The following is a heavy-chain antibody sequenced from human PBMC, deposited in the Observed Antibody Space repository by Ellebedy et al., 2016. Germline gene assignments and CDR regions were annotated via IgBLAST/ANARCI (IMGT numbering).Heavy chain of an antibody. CDR3: ANELDSSGFSPFGY. Sequence: GESLKISCAASGFTFSSYSMNWVRQAPGKGLEWVAKIKEDGSEKKYVDSVKGRFTISRDNAKNSVYLQMNSLRAEDTAVYYCANELDSSGFSPFGYWGQGTLVSVSS. J-gene: IGHJ4*02. CDR1: GFTFSSYS. V-gene: IGHV3-7*01. D-gene: IGHD3-22*01. CDR2: IKEDGSEK.